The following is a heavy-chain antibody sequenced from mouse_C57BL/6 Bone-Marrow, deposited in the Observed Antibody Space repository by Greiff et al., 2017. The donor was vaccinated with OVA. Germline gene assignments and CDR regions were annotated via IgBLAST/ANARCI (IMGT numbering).Heavy chain of an antibody. CDR1: GYTFTSYW. CDR3: ARDYGSWYFDV. CDR2: IHPNSGST. J-gene: IGHJ1*03. Sequence: QVQLQQPGAELVKPGASVKLSCKASGYTFTSYWMHWVKQRPGQGLEWIGMIHPNSGSTNYNEKFKSKATLTVDKSSSTAYMQLSSLTSEDSAVYCCARDYGSWYFDVWGTGTTVTVSS. V-gene: IGHV1-64*01. D-gene: IGHD1-1*01.